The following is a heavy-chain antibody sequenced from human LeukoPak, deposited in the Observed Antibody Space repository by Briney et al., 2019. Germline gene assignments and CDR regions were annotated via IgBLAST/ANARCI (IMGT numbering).Heavy chain of an antibody. Sequence: SETLSLTCTVSGGSISRYYWSWVRQPPGKGLEWIGSIYYIGSTNYNPSLKSRVTISVDPSKQQFSLKLSSVTAAETAVYYCARVGYCSHGSCLRLAWLFDLWGGGTLVSVSS. CDR3: ARVGYCSHGSCLRLAWLFDL. CDR2: IYYIGST. V-gene: IGHV4-59*01. J-gene: IGHJ2*01. D-gene: IGHD2-15*01. CDR1: GGSISRYY.